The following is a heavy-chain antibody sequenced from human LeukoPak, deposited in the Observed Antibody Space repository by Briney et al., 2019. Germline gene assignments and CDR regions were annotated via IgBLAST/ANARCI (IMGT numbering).Heavy chain of an antibody. CDR1: GGSISSYY. CDR2: IYYSGST. J-gene: IGHJ3*02. Sequence: SETLSLTCTVSGGSISSYYWSWIRQPPGKGLEWIGYIYYSGSTNYNPSLKSRVTISVHTPKNQFSLKLSSVTAADTAVYYCARMDYPDIDPFDIWGQATMLTVYS. V-gene: IGHV4-59*01. CDR3: ARMDYPDIDPFDI. D-gene: IGHD3/OR15-3a*01.